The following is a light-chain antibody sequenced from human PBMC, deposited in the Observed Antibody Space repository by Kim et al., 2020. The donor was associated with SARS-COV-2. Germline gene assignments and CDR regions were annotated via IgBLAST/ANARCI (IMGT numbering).Light chain of an antibody. CDR2: DNN. V-gene: IGLV1-51*01. CDR3: ATWDSSLTTWL. Sequence: GQKVTISCSGSSSNIGDKYVSWYQHLPGTAPKLLVFDNNKRPSGIPDRFSGSQSGTSATLGIAGLQTGDEADYYCATWDSSLTTWLFGGGTQLTVL. CDR1: SSNIGDKY. J-gene: IGLJ3*02.